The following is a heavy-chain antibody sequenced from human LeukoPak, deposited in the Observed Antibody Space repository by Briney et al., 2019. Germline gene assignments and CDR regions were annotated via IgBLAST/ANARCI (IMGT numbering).Heavy chain of an antibody. Sequence: GGSLRLSCAASAFTFSTYSMHWVRQAPGKGLEWVAAISYDGPNKNYADSVKGRFTISRDNAKNSLYLQMNSLRAEDTALYHCARGWGEAAAGTFVDYWGQGTLVTVSS. CDR3: ARGWGEAAAGTFVDY. V-gene: IGHV3-30*04. CDR1: AFTFSTYS. D-gene: IGHD6-13*01. J-gene: IGHJ4*02. CDR2: ISYDGPNK.